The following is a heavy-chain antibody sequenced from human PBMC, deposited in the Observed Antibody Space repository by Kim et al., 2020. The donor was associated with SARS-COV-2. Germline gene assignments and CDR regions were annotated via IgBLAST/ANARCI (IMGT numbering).Heavy chain of an antibody. D-gene: IGHD3-22*01. CDR1: GGSISSSSYY. CDR2: IYYSGST. J-gene: IGHJ4*02. CDR3: ARHYGRSYYYDSSGYYQTFDY. Sequence: SETLSLTCTVSGGSISSSSYYWGWIRQPPGKGLEWIGSIYYSGSTYYNPSLKSRVTISVDTSKNQFSLKLSSVTAADTAVYYWARHYGRSYYYDSSGYYQTFDYWGQGTLVTVSS. V-gene: IGHV4-39*01.